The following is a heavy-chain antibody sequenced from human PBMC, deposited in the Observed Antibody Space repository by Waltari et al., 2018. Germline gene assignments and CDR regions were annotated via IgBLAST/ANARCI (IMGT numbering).Heavy chain of an antibody. J-gene: IGHJ4*02. D-gene: IGHD6-6*01. CDR3: ARDPFGVTAARPDY. CDR2: ISSSSSTI. CDR1: YS. Sequence: YSMNWVRQAPGKGLEWVSYISSSSSTIYYADSVKGRFTISRDNAKNSLYLQMNSLRDEDTAVYYCARDPFGVTAARPDYWGQGTLVTVSS. V-gene: IGHV3-48*02.